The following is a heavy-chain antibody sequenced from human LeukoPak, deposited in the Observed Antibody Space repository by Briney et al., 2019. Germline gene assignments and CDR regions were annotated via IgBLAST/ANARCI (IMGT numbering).Heavy chain of an antibody. D-gene: IGHD3-9*01. CDR3: ARSSRFDWLLYFDS. CDR1: GDTFTSYG. J-gene: IGHJ4*02. CDR2: ISGYNGNT. V-gene: IGHV1-18*01. Sequence: ASVTVSCTASGDTFTSYGSNWVRQAPGQGLEWMGWISGYNGNTIYAENLQGRVTMTTDTSTSTAYLELGSLRSDDPAVFYCARSSRFDWLLYFDSWGQGTLVTVSS.